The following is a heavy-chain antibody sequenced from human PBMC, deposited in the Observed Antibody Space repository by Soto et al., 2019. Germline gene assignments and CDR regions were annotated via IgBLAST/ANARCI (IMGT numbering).Heavy chain of an antibody. CDR2: IIPIFGTA. J-gene: IGHJ4*02. CDR1: GGTFSSYA. CDR3: ARVGGWDGGFDY. V-gene: IGHV1-69*12. Sequence: VQLVQSGAYVKKPGSSVKVSCKASGGTFSSYAISWVRQAPGQGLEWMGGIIPIFGTANYEQKFQGRVTITADEATSTDYMDQSSLRAEDSAVYYCARVGGWDGGFDYWGQGTLVTVS. D-gene: IGHD6-19*01.